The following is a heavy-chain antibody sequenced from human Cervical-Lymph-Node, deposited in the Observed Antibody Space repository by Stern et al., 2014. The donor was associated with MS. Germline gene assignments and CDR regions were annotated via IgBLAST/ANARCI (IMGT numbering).Heavy chain of an antibody. CDR2: VKPGDGSA. CDR1: GYTFSSFY. D-gene: IGHD1-26*01. V-gene: IGHV1-46*01. J-gene: IGHJ4*02. Sequence: QVQLGQSGAEVKKPGTSVKVSCKTSGYTFSSFYIHWVRQAPGQGLEWMGIVKPGDGSASYAPKFQGRVAMTRDTATNTVYMELSSLTSEDTAVYYCARLIVWGQGTLVTVSS. CDR3: ARLIV.